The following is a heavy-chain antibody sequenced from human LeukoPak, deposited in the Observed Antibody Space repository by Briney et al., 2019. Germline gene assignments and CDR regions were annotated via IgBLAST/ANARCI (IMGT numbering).Heavy chain of an antibody. V-gene: IGHV3-66*01. D-gene: IGHD1-26*01. J-gene: IGHJ4*02. CDR2: IYSGGST. Sequence: GGSLRLSCAASGFTFSSYEMNWVRQAPGKGLEWVSVIYSGGSTNYADSVKGRFTISRDNSKNSLYLQMDSLRAEDTAVYYCAREVYGGSSYYFDYWGQGTLVTVSS. CDR3: AREVYGGSSYYFDY. CDR1: GFTFSSYE.